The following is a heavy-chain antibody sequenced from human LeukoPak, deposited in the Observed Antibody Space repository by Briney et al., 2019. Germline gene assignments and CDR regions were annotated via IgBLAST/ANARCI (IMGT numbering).Heavy chain of an antibody. Sequence: SETLSLTCTVSGGSISSYYWSWIRQPPGKGLEWIGYIYTSGSTNYNPSLKSQVTISVDTSKNQFSLKLSSVTAADTAVYYCARLNPVYDFWSGYPSYFDYWGQGTLVTVSS. CDR3: ARLNPVYDFWSGYPSYFDY. CDR1: GGSISSYY. J-gene: IGHJ4*02. CDR2: IYTSGST. D-gene: IGHD3-3*01. V-gene: IGHV4-4*09.